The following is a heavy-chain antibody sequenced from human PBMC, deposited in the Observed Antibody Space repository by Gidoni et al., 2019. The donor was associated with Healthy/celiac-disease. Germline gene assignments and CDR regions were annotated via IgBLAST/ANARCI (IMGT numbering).Heavy chain of an antibody. CDR1: GGTFSSSA. J-gene: IGHJ6*02. CDR3: ARDRGGYCSGGSCANYYYYGMDV. Sequence: QVQLVQSGAEVKKPGSSVKVSCKASGGTFSSSAISWVRQAPGQGLEWMGGIIPIFGTANYAQKFQGRVTITADESTSTAYMELSSLRSEDTAVYYCARDRGGYCSGGSCANYYYYGMDVWGQGTTVTVSS. D-gene: IGHD2-15*01. V-gene: IGHV1-69*01. CDR2: IIPIFGTA.